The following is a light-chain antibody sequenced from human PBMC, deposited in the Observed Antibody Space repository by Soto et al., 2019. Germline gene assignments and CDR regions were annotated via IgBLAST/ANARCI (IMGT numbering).Light chain of an antibody. CDR1: QNIERW. Sequence: DIQMTQSPSTLSASAGDRVTITCRASQNIERWLAWYQQKPGKAPKLLLYDVSSLESGVPSRFSGSGSATEFILTINGLQPDDFATYFCQQFKSDTWTFGQGTKVDIK. V-gene: IGKV1-5*01. CDR2: DVS. J-gene: IGKJ1*01. CDR3: QQFKSDTWT.